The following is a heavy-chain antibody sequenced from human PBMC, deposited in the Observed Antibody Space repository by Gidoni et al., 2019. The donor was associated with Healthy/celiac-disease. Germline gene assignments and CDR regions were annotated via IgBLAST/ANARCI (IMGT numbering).Heavy chain of an antibody. J-gene: IGHJ6*03. D-gene: IGHD3-10*01. Sequence: QVQLVESGGGVVQPGRSLRLSCAASGFTFSSYGMHWVRQAPGKGLEWVAVIWYDGSNKYYADSVKGRFTISRDNSKNTLYLQMNSLRAEDTAVYYCARDGYYGSGSFASLYYYYYYMDVWGKGTTVTVSS. CDR1: GFTFSSYG. CDR3: ARDGYYGSGSFASLYYYYYYMDV. V-gene: IGHV3-33*01. CDR2: IWYDGSNK.